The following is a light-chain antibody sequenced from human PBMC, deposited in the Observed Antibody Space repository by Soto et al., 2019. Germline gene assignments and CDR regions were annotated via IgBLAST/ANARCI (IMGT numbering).Light chain of an antibody. CDR1: QSVSSH. CDR3: QQRSYWLT. CDR2: DES. J-gene: IGKJ4*01. Sequence: EIVLTQSPATLSLSPGESATLSCRASQSVSSHLAWYQQKPGQDPRLLIYDESNRATGIPARFSGSGSGTDFTLTISSLEPEDFAVYYCQQRSYWLTFGGGTKVDIK. V-gene: IGKV3-11*01.